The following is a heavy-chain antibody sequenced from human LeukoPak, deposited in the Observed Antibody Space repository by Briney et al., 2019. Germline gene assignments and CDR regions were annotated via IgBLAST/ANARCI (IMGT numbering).Heavy chain of an antibody. Sequence: GGSLTLSCAASGFIFNKYWMAWVRQAPGKGLEWVANINVDGGDRNYVDSSKGRLTISRDNAKNSLYLQKNSLRVEDTAVYYCAREAAYGYDRFDYWGQGTQVTVSS. J-gene: IGHJ4*02. V-gene: IGHV3-7*01. CDR3: AREAAYGYDRFDY. D-gene: IGHD5-18*01. CDR1: GFIFNKYW. CDR2: INVDGGDR.